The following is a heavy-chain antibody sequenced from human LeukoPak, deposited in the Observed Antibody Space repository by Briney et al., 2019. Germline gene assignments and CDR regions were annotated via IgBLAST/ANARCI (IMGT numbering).Heavy chain of an antibody. J-gene: IGHJ4*02. CDR2: IYPGDSNT. CDR3: ARTSSNSFDY. V-gene: IGHV5-51*01. D-gene: IGHD3-3*02. CDR1: GYSFTNYW. Sequence: GESLKISCKGSGYSFTNYWIGWVRQMPGKGLEWVGIIYPGDSNTRDSPSFQGQVTISADKSINTAYLQWSSLKASDTAMYYCARTSSNSFDYWGQGTLVTVSS.